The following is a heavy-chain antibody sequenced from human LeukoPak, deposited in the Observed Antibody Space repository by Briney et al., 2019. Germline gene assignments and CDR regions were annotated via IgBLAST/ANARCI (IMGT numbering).Heavy chain of an antibody. V-gene: IGHV3-48*04. D-gene: IGHD3-16*01. CDR3: ARVRSSGGVLDY. CDR2: ISSSGTST. CDR1: GFTFSSYA. J-gene: IGHJ4*02. Sequence: GGSLRLSCAASGFTFSSYAMSWVRQAPGKGLEWISYISSSGTSTKHADSVKERFAISRDNAKNSLYLQMNSLRADDTAVYYCARVRSSGGVLDYWGQGTLVTVSS.